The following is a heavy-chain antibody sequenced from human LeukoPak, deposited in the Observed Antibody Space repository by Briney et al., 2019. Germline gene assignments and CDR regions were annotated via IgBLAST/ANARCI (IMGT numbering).Heavy chain of an antibody. CDR3: AREAVTMVRGVTFDY. Sequence: SETLSLTCTVSGGSISSSSYYWGWIRQPAGKGLEWIGRIYTSGSTNYNPSLKSRVTMSVDTSKNQFSLKLSSVTAADTAVYYYAREAVTMVRGVTFDYWGQGTLVTVSS. CDR1: GGSISSSSYY. J-gene: IGHJ4*02. D-gene: IGHD3-10*01. V-gene: IGHV4-61*02. CDR2: IYTSGST.